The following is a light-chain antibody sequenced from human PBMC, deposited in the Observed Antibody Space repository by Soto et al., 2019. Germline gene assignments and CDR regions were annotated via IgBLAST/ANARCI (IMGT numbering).Light chain of an antibody. J-gene: IGLJ1*01. CDR2: DVS. Sequence: QSVLTQPPSVSASPGQSITISCTRASSDGGGFDHVSWYQQHAGKVPRLLIYDVSSRPSGGSDRFSGSKSGNTASLTISGLQAEDEADYYCNSFTSSNAYVFGTGTKVNVL. CDR3: NSFTSSNAYV. CDR1: SSDGGGFDH. V-gene: IGLV2-14*03.